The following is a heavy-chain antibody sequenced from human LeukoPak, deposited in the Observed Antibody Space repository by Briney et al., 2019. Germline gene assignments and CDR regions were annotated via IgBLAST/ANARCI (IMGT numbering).Heavy chain of an antibody. Sequence: PGGSLRLSCAASGFSFSSYSMNWVRQAPGKGLEWVSYISSSSSTIYYADSVKGRFTISRDNAKNSLYLQMNSLRAEDTAVYYCARDLGDIGGVWGKGTTVTVSS. J-gene: IGHJ6*04. CDR3: ARDLGDIGGV. D-gene: IGHD2-15*01. CDR1: GFSFSSYS. V-gene: IGHV3-48*04. CDR2: ISSSSSTI.